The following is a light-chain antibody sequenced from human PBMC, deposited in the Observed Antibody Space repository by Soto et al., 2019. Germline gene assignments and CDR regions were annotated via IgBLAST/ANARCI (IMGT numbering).Light chain of an antibody. V-gene: IGLV1-44*01. J-gene: IGLJ1*01. Sequence: QSVLTQPPSASGTPGQRGTISCSGSSSNIGSNTVNWYQQLPGTAPKLLIYSNNQRPSGVPHRFSGSKSGTSASLAISGLQSEDEADYYCAAWDDSLNGPRYVFGTGTKLTVL. CDR1: SSNIGSNT. CDR3: AAWDDSLNGPRYV. CDR2: SNN.